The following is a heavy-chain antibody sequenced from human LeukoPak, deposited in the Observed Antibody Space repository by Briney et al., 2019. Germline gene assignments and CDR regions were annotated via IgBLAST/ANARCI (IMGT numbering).Heavy chain of an antibody. CDR3: AKGASSSWYVYYYYYMDV. Sequence: GGSLRLSCAAFGFTFSRYGMHWVRQAPGKGLEWVAVISYDGSNKYYADSVKGRFTISRDNSKNTLYLQMNSLRAEDTAVYYCAKGASSSWYVYYYYYMDVWGKGTTVTVSS. CDR2: ISYDGSNK. J-gene: IGHJ6*03. V-gene: IGHV3-30*18. CDR1: GFTFSRYG. D-gene: IGHD6-13*01.